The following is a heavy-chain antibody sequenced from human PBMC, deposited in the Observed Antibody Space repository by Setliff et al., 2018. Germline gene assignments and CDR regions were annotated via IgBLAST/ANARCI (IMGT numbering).Heavy chain of an antibody. D-gene: IGHD6-25*01. CDR1: GFTFGDFA. CDR3: ARDSGFGGTFDY. CDR2: ISGSGGTTI. Sequence: GGSLRLSCAASGFTFGDFAMTWVRQAPGKGLEWVSTISGSGGTTIYYADSVKGRFTISRDNAKNSLYLQMNSLRAEDTGVYYCARDSGFGGTFDYWGQGALVTVSS. V-gene: IGHV3-23*01. J-gene: IGHJ4*02.